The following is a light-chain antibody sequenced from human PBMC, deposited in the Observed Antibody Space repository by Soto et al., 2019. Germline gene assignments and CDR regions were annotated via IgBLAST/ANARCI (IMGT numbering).Light chain of an antibody. CDR3: CLYVGATTYV. Sequence: QSVLTQPASVSGSPGQSITISCTGNSXFVGSFSLVSWYQQHPGKAPKVMISEGHRRPSGVPDRFSGSTSVNTASLTISGLQADDEAEYYRCLYVGATTYVFGTGTKVTVL. V-gene: IGLV2-23*01. J-gene: IGLJ1*01. CDR2: EGH. CDR1: SXFVGSFSL.